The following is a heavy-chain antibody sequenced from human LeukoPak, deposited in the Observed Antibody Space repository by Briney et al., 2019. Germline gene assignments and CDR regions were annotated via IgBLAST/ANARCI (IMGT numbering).Heavy chain of an antibody. Sequence: GRSLRLSCAASGFTFSSYAMHWVRQAPGKGLEWVAVISYDGSNKYYADSVKGRFTISRDNSKNTLYLQMNSLRAEDTAVYYRARLGRGIAAVLGYYWGQGTLVTVSS. V-gene: IGHV3-30-3*01. CDR2: ISYDGSNK. CDR1: GFTFSSYA. D-gene: IGHD6-13*01. CDR3: ARLGRGIAAVLGYY. J-gene: IGHJ4*02.